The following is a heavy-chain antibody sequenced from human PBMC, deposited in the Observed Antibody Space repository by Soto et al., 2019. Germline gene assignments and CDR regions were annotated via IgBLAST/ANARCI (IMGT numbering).Heavy chain of an antibody. D-gene: IGHD6-19*01. Sequence: EVQLVESGGGLVQPGGSLRLSCAASGFTFSSYWMSWVRQAPGKGLEWVANIKQDGSEKYYVDSVKGRFTISRDNAKNSLYLQINSLRAEDTAVYYCARVRRSGWYLYYFDYWGQGTLVTVSS. V-gene: IGHV3-7*05. CDR2: IKQDGSEK. CDR3: ARVRRSGWYLYYFDY. CDR1: GFTFSSYW. J-gene: IGHJ4*02.